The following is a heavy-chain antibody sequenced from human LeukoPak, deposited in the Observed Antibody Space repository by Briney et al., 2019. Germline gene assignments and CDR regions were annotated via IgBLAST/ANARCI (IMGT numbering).Heavy chain of an antibody. J-gene: IGHJ6*02. CDR3: AKGDLGQQWLISYYYYGMDV. CDR1: GFTFSSYS. V-gene: IGHV3-48*01. CDR2: ISSSSSTI. Sequence: GGSLRLSCAASGFTFSSYSMNWVRQAPRKGLEWASYISSSSSTIYYADSVKGRFTISRDNSKNTLYLQMNSLRAEDTAVYYCAKGDLGQQWLISYYYYGMDVWGQGTTVTVSS. D-gene: IGHD6-19*01.